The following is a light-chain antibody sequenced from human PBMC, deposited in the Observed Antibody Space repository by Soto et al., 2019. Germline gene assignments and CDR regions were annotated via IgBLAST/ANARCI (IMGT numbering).Light chain of an antibody. Sequence: ETVMTQSPASLSASPGDEATLSCRASQSVGRNVAWYRQKVGQAPRLLIYTASTRATGIPVRFSGSGSGTEFTRTISGLQSDDFATYYCLQNNEWPLTFGGGTKVEIK. J-gene: IGKJ4*01. V-gene: IGKV3D-15*01. CDR2: TAS. CDR1: QSVGRN. CDR3: LQNNEWPLT.